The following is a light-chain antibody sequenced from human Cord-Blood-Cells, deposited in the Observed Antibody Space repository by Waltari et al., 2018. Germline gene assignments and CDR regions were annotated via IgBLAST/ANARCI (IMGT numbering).Light chain of an antibody. CDR2: EGS. Sequence: QSALTQPASVSGSPGQSITISCTGTSSDVGSYNLVSWYQQHPGKAPKPMIYEGSKRPSGVSNRFSGSKSGNTASLTISGLQAEDEADYYCCSYAGSSTLEVFGTGTKVTVL. V-gene: IGLV2-23*01. CDR1: SSDVGSYNL. J-gene: IGLJ1*01. CDR3: CSYAGSSTLEV.